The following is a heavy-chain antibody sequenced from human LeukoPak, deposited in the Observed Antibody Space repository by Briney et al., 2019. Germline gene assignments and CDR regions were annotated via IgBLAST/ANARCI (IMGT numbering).Heavy chain of an antibody. CDR1: GFTFSNYG. D-gene: IGHD6-13*01. Sequence: GRSLRLSCAASGFTFSNYGMHWVRQAPGKGLEWVAVIWYDGSNKYYADSVKGRFTISRDNSKNTLYLQMNSLRAEDTAVYYCAREARIAAAGTHWFDPWGQGTPVTVSS. J-gene: IGHJ5*02. CDR2: IWYDGSNK. CDR3: AREARIAAAGTHWFDP. V-gene: IGHV3-33*01.